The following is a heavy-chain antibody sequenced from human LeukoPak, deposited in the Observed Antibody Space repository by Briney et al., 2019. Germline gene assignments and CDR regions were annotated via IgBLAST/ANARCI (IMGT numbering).Heavy chain of an antibody. CDR2: IYYSGST. D-gene: IGHD5-12*01. V-gene: IGHV4-39*01. J-gene: IGHJ6*03. CDR1: GGSISSSSYY. Sequence: SETLSLTCTVSGGSISSSSYYWGWIRQPPGKGLEWIGSIYYSGSTYYNPSLKSRVTISVDTSKNQFSLKLSSVTAADTAVYYCARQRGYSGYDQEGYYYYMDVWGKGTTVTISS. CDR3: ARQRGYSGYDQEGYYYYMDV.